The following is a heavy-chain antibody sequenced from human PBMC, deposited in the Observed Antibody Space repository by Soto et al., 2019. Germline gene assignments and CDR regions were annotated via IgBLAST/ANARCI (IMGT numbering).Heavy chain of an antibody. CDR1: GYTFTGYY. CDR2: ISPDSGGA. V-gene: IGHV1-2*02. CDR3: AREGLYCSSSRCYNRGANWFDP. D-gene: IGHD2-2*02. Sequence: ASVKVSCKASGYTFTGYYIHWVRQAPGQGLEWMGWISPDSGGANYAQKFQGRVTMTRDTSISTAYMELTRLRSDDTAVYYCAREGLYCSSSRCYNRGANWFDPWGQGTLVT. J-gene: IGHJ5*02.